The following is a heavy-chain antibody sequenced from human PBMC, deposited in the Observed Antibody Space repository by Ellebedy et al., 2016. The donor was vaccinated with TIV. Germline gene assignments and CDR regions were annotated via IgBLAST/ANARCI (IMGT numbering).Heavy chain of an antibody. D-gene: IGHD3-22*01. CDR2: IYSGGSI. CDR1: GITVSSNY. J-gene: IGHJ5*02. CDR3: ARVDSSGYYGSGWFDP. Sequence: LGGSLRLSCAASGITVSSNYMSWVRQAPGKGLEWVSVIYSGGSIYYADSVKGRFTISRDNSKNTLYLQMNSLRAEDTAVYYCARVDSSGYYGSGWFDPWGQGTLVTVSS. V-gene: IGHV3-66*01.